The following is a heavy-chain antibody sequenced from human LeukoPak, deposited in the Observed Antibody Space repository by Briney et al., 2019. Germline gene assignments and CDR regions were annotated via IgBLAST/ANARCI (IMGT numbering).Heavy chain of an antibody. J-gene: IGHJ6*03. V-gene: IGHV3-48*03. CDR2: ITSDGRTI. Sequence: GGSLRLSCAASGFTFSNYEMKWVRQAPGKGLEWVSSITSDGRTIYYADSVKGRFTISRDNAKNSLYLQMNSLRAEDTAVYSCARNYYYCMDVWGKGTTVIVSS. CDR1: GFTFSNYE. CDR3: ARNYYYCMDV.